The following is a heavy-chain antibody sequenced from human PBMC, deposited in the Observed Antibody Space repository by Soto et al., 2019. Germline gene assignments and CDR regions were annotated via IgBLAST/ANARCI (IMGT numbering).Heavy chain of an antibody. V-gene: IGHV4-34*01. CDR2: INHSGST. CDR1: GGSFSGYY. J-gene: IGHJ4*02. CDR3: ARSSYILWSY. Sequence: SETLSLTCAVYGGSFSGYYWSWIRQPPGKGLEWIGEINHSGSTNYNPSLKSRVTISVDTSKNQFSLKLSSVTAADTAVYYCARSSYILWSYWGQGTLVTVSS. D-gene: IGHD3-10*01.